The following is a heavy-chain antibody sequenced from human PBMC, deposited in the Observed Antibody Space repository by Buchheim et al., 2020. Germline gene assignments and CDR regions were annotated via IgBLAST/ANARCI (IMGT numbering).Heavy chain of an antibody. J-gene: IGHJ4*02. D-gene: IGHD5-18*01. V-gene: IGHV3-7*03. CDR1: GFSFSTYW. CDR2: INEDGSKT. CDR3: VRGYSHSSDYYDY. Sequence: EVQLVESGGGLVQPGGSLRLSCAVSGFSFSTYWMSWVRQAPGKGLEWVAIINEDGSKTYYVDSVKGRFTVSRDNAQNSLHLQMNNLRPEDTAVYYCVRGYSHSSDYYDYWGQGAL.